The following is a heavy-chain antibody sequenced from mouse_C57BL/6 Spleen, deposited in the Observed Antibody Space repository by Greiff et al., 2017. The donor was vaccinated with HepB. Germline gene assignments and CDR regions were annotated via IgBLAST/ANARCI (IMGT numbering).Heavy chain of an antibody. Sequence: VMLVESGAELARPGASVKLSCKASGYTFTSYGISWVKQRTGQGLEWIGEIYPRSGNTYYNEKFKGKATLTADKSSSTAYMELRSLTSEDSAVYFCARYAQATWGFAYWGQGTLVTVSA. CDR3: ARYAQATWGFAY. D-gene: IGHD3-2*02. J-gene: IGHJ3*01. V-gene: IGHV1-81*01. CDR1: GYTFTSYG. CDR2: IYPRSGNT.